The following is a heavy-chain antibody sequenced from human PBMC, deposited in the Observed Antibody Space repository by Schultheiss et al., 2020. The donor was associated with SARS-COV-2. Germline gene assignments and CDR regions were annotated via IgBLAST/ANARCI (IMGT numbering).Heavy chain of an antibody. J-gene: IGHJ3*02. D-gene: IGHD1-26*01. Sequence: SETLSLTCAVFGGSFSGYYWSWIRQPPGKGLEWIGYIYYSGSTYYNPSLKSRVTISVDTSKNQFSLKLSSVTAADTAVYYCARQSAGSQGAFDIWGQGTMVTVSS. V-gene: IGHV4-59*04. CDR1: GGSFSGYY. CDR2: IYYSGST. CDR3: ARQSAGSQGAFDI.